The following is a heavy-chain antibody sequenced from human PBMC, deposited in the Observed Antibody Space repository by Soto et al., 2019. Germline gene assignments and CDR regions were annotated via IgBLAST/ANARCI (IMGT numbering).Heavy chain of an antibody. V-gene: IGHV1-2*04. D-gene: IGHD2-8*01. CDR1: GYSFTDYH. CDR3: ARGDSTDCSNGVCSFFYNHDMDV. J-gene: IGHJ6*02. CDR2: INPKSGGT. Sequence: ASVKVSCKASGYSFTDYHIHWVRQAPGQGLEWLGRINPKSGGTSTAQKFQGWVTMTTDTSISTASMELTRLTSDNTAIYYCARGDSTDCSNGVCSFFYNHDMDVWGQVTTVTVSS.